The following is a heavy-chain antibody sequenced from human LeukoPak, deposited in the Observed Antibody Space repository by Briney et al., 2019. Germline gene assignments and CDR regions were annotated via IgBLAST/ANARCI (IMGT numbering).Heavy chain of an antibody. Sequence: SSETLSLTCTVSGGSISSYYWSWIRQPPGKGLEWIGYIYYSGSTNYNPSLKSRVTISVDTSKNQFSLKLSSVTAADTAVYYCARDDAREDAFDIWGQGTMVTVSS. J-gene: IGHJ3*02. CDR1: GGSISSYY. D-gene: IGHD5-24*01. CDR2: IYYSGST. V-gene: IGHV4-59*01. CDR3: ARDDAREDAFDI.